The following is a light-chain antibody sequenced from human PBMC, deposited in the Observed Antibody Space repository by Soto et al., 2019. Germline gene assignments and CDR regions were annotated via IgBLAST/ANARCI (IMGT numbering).Light chain of an antibody. CDR1: QSISSW. CDR2: DAS. V-gene: IGKV1-5*01. Sequence: DIQMTQSPSTLSASVGDRVTITCRASQSISSWLAWYQQKPGKAPKLLIYDASSLESGVPSRFSGSGSGTEFTVTFSRLLHADFAPYYWDQYNADGRYGEGTKVDIK. CDR3: DQYNADGR. J-gene: IGKJ1*01.